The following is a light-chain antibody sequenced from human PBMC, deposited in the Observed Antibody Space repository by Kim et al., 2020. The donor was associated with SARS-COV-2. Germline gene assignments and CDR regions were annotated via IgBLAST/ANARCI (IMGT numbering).Light chain of an antibody. Sequence: GQSITISCTGTSSDVGGYNYVSWYQQHPGKAPKLMIYEVSNRPAGVSNRFSGSKSGNTASLTISGLQAEDEADYYCNSYTRSSTLPFGGWTQLTVL. CDR2: EVS. CDR3: NSYTRSSTLP. J-gene: IGLJ3*02. V-gene: IGLV2-14*03. CDR1: SSDVGGYNY.